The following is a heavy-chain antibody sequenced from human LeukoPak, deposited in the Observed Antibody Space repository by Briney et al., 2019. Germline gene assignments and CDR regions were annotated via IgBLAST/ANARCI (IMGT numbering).Heavy chain of an antibody. D-gene: IGHD2-15*01. Sequence: PGGSLRLSCAASGFTFSNYAMSWVRQAPGKGPEWVSAISGGGNSTYYADSVKGRFTISRDNSKNTLFLQMNSLRAEDTAVYYCAKARAVVVVAATNYWGQGTLVTVSS. CDR1: GFTFSNYA. V-gene: IGHV3-23*01. CDR3: AKARAVVVVAATNY. CDR2: ISGGGNST. J-gene: IGHJ4*02.